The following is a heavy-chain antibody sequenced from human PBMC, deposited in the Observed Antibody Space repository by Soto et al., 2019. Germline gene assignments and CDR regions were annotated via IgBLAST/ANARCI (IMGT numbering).Heavy chain of an antibody. J-gene: IGHJ6*03. CDR2: INHSGST. CDR1: GGSFSGYY. CDR3: ARQRNRAVKGAVAGTNYYYYMDV. Sequence: SETLSLTCAVYGGSFSGYYWSWIRQPPGKGLEWIGEINHSGSTNYNPSLKSRVTISVDRSKNQFSLKLSSVTAADTAVYYCARQRNRAVKGAVAGTNYYYYMDVWGKGTTVTVSS. V-gene: IGHV4-34*01. D-gene: IGHD6-19*01.